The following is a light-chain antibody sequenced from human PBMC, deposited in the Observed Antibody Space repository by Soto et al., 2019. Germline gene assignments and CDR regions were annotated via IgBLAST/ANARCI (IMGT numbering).Light chain of an antibody. Sequence: IVLTQSPGTLSLSPGEGATLSCRASQSVSSNYLAWYQQKPGQAPRLLIYGTSSRDTGIPDRFSGSGSGTDFTLTISRLEPEDFAVYYCQQYGSSPMTFGQGTRLEIK. V-gene: IGKV3-20*01. J-gene: IGKJ5*01. CDR3: QQYGSSPMT. CDR2: GTS. CDR1: QSVSSNY.